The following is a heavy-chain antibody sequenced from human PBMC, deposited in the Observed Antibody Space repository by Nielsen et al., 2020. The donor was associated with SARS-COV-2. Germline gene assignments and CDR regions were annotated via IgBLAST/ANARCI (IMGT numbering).Heavy chain of an antibody. D-gene: IGHD1-14*01. Sequence: SETLSLTCAVYGGSFSGYYWSWIRQPPGKGLEWIGYIYYSGSTNYNPSLKSRVTISVDTSKNQFSLKLSSVTAADTAVYYCARDHAGIDYWGQGTLVTVSS. J-gene: IGHJ4*02. CDR1: GGSFSGYY. V-gene: IGHV4-59*01. CDR3: ARDHAGIDY. CDR2: IYYSGST.